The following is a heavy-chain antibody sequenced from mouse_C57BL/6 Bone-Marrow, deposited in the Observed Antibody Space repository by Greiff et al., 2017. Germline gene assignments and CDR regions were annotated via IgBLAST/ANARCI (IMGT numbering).Heavy chain of an antibody. CDR3: ARRGGYWYFDV. V-gene: IGHV2-9-1*01. CDR2: IWTGGGT. Sequence: VMLVESGPGLVAPSQSLSITCTVSGFSLTSYAISWVRQPPGKGLEWLGVIWTGGGTNYTSAIKSRLSISKDNSKSQAILKMNSLHTNYTARYYCARRGGYWYFDVWGTGTTVTVSS. CDR1: GFSLTSYA. J-gene: IGHJ1*03. D-gene: IGHD1-1*02.